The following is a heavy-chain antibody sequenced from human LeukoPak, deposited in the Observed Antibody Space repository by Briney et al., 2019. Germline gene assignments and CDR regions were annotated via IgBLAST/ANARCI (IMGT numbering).Heavy chain of an antibody. CDR3: AGPSSGSYYFDY. CDR1: GFTFSSYG. J-gene: IGHJ4*02. CDR2: IWYDGSNK. V-gene: IGHV3-33*01. D-gene: IGHD1-26*01. Sequence: GGSLRLSCAASGFTFSSYGMLWVRQAPGKGLEWVAVIWYDGSNKYYADSVKGRFTISRDNSKNTLYLQMNSLRAEDTAVYYCAGPSSGSYYFDYWGQGTLVTVSS.